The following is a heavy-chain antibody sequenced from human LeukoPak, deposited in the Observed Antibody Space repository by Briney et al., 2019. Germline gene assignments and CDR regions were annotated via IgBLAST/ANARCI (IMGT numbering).Heavy chain of an antibody. V-gene: IGHV4-34*01. CDR2: ISHSGST. Sequence: SETLSLTCVVYGGSFSGYYWSWIRQPPGKGLEWIGEISHSGSTNYNPFLKSRVTISVDTSKNQFSLKLSSVTAADTAVYYCARGYARFNYYYMDVWDKGTTVTVSS. CDR1: GGSFSGYY. D-gene: IGHD3-3*01. CDR3: ARGYARFNYYYMDV. J-gene: IGHJ6*03.